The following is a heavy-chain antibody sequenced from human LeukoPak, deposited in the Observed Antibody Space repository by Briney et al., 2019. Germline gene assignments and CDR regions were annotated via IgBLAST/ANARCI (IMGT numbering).Heavy chain of an antibody. J-gene: IGHJ4*02. Sequence: GGSLRLSCAASGFIFSSHAMGWVRQAPGRGLEWVSSISGSGGSTYYADSVKGRFTISRDNSKNTLYLQMNSLRAGDTAVYYCAKDSEDVGFDYWGQGTLVTVSS. CDR1: GFIFSSHA. D-gene: IGHD3-10*01. CDR2: ISGSGGST. CDR3: AKDSEDVGFDY. V-gene: IGHV3-23*01.